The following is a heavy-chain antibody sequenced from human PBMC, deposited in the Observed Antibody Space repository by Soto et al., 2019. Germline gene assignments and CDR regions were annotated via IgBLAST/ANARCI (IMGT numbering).Heavy chain of an antibody. J-gene: IGHJ3*02. Sequence: SETLSLTCAVSSGSISSSNWWSWVRQPPGKGLEWIGEIYHSGSTNYNPSLKSRVTISVDKSKNQFSLKLSSVTAADTAVYYCARVGCSGTSCYDAFDIWGQGTMVTVSS. V-gene: IGHV4-4*02. CDR3: ARVGCSGTSCYDAFDI. CDR2: IYHSGST. CDR1: SGSISSSNW. D-gene: IGHD2-2*01.